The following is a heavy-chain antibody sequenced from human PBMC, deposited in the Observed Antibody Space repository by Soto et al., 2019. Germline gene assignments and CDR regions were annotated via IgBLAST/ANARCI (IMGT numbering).Heavy chain of an antibody. V-gene: IGHV3-30*19. J-gene: IGHJ5*02. CDR1: GYRFKSFV. CDR2: TSYDGNNK. Sequence: QVQLVESGGGVVQPGTSLRLSCAASGYRFKSFVMHWVRQAPGKGLAWVAFTSYDGNNKDYGDSVKSRFTVSRDNSQNTLHLQMDFMPPEYWALYYCALWWTTGGFDLWGQGTVVSVSS. CDR3: ALWWTTGGFDL. D-gene: IGHD3-10*01.